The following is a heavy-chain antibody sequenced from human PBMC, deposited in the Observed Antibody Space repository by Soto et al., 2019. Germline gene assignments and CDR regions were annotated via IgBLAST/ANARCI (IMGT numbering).Heavy chain of an antibody. CDR3: ASQEMATKNVDAFDI. CDR2: IYPGDSDT. D-gene: IGHD5-12*01. J-gene: IGHJ3*02. V-gene: IGHV5-51*01. Sequence: EVQLVQSGAEVKKPGESLKISCKGSGYSFTSYWIGWVRQMPGKGLEWMGIIYPGDSDTRYSPSFQGQVTISADKSISTAYRQGSSLKASDTAMYYCASQEMATKNVDAFDIWGQGTMVTVSS. CDR1: GYSFTSYW.